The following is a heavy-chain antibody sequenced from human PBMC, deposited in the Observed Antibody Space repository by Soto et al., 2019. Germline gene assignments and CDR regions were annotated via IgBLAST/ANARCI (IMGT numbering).Heavy chain of an antibody. V-gene: IGHV1-18*04. Sequence: ASVKVSCKASGYPFNNYGYTWVRQAPGQGLEWMGWISANSEGTNYAQHLQGRVTMTTDASTNTAYMELRSLTSDDTAVYFCARLTWEFDTRSPLDYWGQGTLVTVSS. J-gene: IGHJ4*02. CDR1: GYPFNNYG. CDR2: ISANSEGT. D-gene: IGHD1-26*01. CDR3: ARLTWEFDTRSPLDY.